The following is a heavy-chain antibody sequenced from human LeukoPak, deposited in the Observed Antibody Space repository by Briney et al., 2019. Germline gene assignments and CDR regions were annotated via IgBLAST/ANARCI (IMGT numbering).Heavy chain of an antibody. CDR1: GGSISSGSYY. J-gene: IGHJ6*03. D-gene: IGHD6-6*01. V-gene: IGHV4-61*01. CDR3: AREYSTSFYYYYYMDV. Sequence: SQTLSLTCTVSGGSISSGSYYWSWIRQPPGKGLEWIVYIYYSGSTNYNPSLKSRATISVDTSKNQFSLKLSSVTAADTAVYYCAREYSTSFYYYYYMDVWGQGTTVTVSS. CDR2: IYYSGST.